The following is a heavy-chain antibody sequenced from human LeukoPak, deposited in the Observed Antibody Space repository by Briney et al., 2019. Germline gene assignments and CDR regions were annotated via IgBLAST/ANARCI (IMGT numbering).Heavy chain of an antibody. Sequence: GGSLRLSCAASGFTFSSCAMSWVRQAPGKGLEWVSAISGSGGSTYNADSVKGRFTISRDNSENTLYLQMNSLRAEDTAVYYCARAVDFWSGYPQPNWFDPWGQGTLVTVSS. CDR3: ARAVDFWSGYPQPNWFDP. J-gene: IGHJ5*02. V-gene: IGHV3-23*01. CDR2: ISGSGGST. D-gene: IGHD3-3*01. CDR1: GFTFSSCA.